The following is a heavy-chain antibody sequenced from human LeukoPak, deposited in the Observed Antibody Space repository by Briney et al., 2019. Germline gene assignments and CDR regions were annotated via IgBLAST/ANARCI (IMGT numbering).Heavy chain of an antibody. Sequence: SETLSLTCGVSGGSFINYYWTWIRQSPEKGLEWIGEINESGSINYAPTLKSRVTMLVDTSKKHFSLNLTSVTAADTAVYYCARGQYCSSTACYSARRYFDYWGQGTLVAVST. CDR2: INESGSI. CDR1: GGSFINYY. J-gene: IGHJ4*02. D-gene: IGHD2-2*01. V-gene: IGHV4-34*01. CDR3: ARGQYCSSTACYSARRYFDY.